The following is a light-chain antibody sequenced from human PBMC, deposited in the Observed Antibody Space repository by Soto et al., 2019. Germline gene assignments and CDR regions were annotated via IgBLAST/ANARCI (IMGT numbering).Light chain of an antibody. V-gene: IGKV3-15*01. J-gene: IGKJ1*01. CDR2: GAS. Sequence: IVMTQSPATLSVSQGERATLACRSSQSVSSNFAWYQQKPGQAPRFLIYGASTRDTGIQPRFSGSGTGTEFTANIISMQSEDFAIYSCQQSNNLRTFGQGTKVEIK. CDR1: QSVSSN. CDR3: QQSNNLRT.